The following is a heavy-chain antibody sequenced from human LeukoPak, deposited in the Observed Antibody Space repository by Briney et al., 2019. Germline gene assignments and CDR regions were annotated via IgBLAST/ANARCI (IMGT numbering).Heavy chain of an antibody. CDR2: TYFRSKWYN. V-gene: IGHV6-1*01. CDR1: GDTVSSNSAA. D-gene: IGHD4-17*01. J-gene: IGHJ4*02. Sequence: SQTLSLTCAISGDTVSSNSAAWNWIRQSPSRGLEWLGRTYFRSKWYNDYAESVRSRITINPDTSKNQFSLQLNSVTPEDTAVYYCATPSRTEDGDYGVCWGQGTLVTVSS. CDR3: ATPSRTEDGDYGVC.